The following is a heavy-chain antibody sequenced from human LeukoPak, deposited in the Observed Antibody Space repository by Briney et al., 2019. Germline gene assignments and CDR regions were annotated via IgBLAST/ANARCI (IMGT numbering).Heavy chain of an antibody. D-gene: IGHD2-2*01. CDR1: GVTFSNYE. CDR2: ISSSGSTI. J-gene: IGHJ4*02. Sequence: PGGSLRLSCAASGVTFSNYEMSWVRQAPGKGLEWVSHISSSGSTIFYGDSVKGRFTISRDNAKNSLYLQMNGLRAEDTAVYYCAGRLFSSTWPHFHYWGQGILVTVSS. CDR3: AGRLFSSTWPHFHY. V-gene: IGHV3-48*03.